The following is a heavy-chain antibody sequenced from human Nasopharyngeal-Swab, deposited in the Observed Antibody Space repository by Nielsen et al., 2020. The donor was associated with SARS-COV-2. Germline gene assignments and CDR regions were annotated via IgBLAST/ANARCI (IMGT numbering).Heavy chain of an antibody. J-gene: IGHJ6*03. V-gene: IGHV3-30*18. CDR1: GFTFRSYG. Sequence: GGSLRLSCAASGFTFRSYGVHWVRLAPGKGLEWVALISYDGSNKYYADSVKGRFTISRDNSKNTLYLQMNSLRAEDTAVYHCAKEVVPRSYYYNYYMDVWGIGTTVTVSS. CDR2: ISYDGSNK. CDR3: AKEVVPRSYYYNYYMDV. D-gene: IGHD3-22*01.